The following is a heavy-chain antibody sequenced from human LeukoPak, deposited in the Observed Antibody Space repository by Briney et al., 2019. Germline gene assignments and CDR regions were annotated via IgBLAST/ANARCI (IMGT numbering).Heavy chain of an antibody. CDR3: ARDPSGTYYPRVSGALDI. Sequence: GGSLRLSCAASGFSFSSYSMNWVRQAPGKGLEWVSSISSISSYIYYADSVKGRFTVSRDNAKNSLYLQMDSLRAEDTAVYYCARDPSGTYYPRVSGALDIWGQGTMVTVSS. CDR2: ISSISSYI. V-gene: IGHV3-21*01. J-gene: IGHJ3*02. CDR1: GFSFSSYS. D-gene: IGHD1-26*01.